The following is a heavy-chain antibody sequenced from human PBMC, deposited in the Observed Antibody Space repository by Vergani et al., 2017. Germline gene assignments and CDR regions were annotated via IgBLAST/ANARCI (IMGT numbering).Heavy chain of an antibody. Sequence: QVQLQESGPGLVKPSQTLSLTCTVSGGSISSGGYYWSWIRQHPGKGLEWIGYIYYSGSTYYNPSLKSRVTISVDTSKNQFFLKLSSVTAADTAVYYCARGEIRGGLFDYWGQGTLVTVSS. J-gene: IGHJ4*02. V-gene: IGHV4-31*03. CDR3: ARGEIRGGLFDY. D-gene: IGHD3-10*01. CDR1: GGSISSGGYY. CDR2: IYYSGST.